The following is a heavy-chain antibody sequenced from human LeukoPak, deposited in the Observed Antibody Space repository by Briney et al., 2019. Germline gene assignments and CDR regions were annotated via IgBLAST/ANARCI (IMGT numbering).Heavy chain of an antibody. CDR2: ISGSGGST. D-gene: IGHD1-1*01. J-gene: IGHJ4*02. CDR1: GFTFSSYA. Sequence: TGGSLRLSCAASGFTFSSYAMSWVRQAPGKGLEWVSAISGSGGSTYYADSVKGRFTISRDNAKNSLYLQMNSLRAEDTAVYYCARAPSTTGTTGYWGQGTLVTVSS. V-gene: IGHV3-23*01. CDR3: ARAPSTTGTTGY.